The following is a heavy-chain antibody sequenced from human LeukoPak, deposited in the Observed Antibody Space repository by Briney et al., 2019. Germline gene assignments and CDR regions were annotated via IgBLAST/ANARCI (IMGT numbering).Heavy chain of an antibody. CDR3: ARGVVVAGLRYYFDS. CDR1: GGSISSYY. CDR2: IYSTGST. V-gene: IGHV4-4*07. J-gene: IGHJ4*02. Sequence: SETLSLTCTVSGGSISSYYWSWIRQPAGKGLERIGRIYSTGSTKYSPSLESRLTMSLDTSKDQFSLKLTSVTAADTAVYYCARGVVVAGLRYYFDSWGQGSLVSVSS. D-gene: IGHD6-19*01.